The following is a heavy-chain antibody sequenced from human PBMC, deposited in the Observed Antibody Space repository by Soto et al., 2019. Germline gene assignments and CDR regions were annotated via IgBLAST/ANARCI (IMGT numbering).Heavy chain of an antibody. Sequence: GGSLRLSCAASGFIFSSYAMHWVRQAPGKGLEYVSAITNNGGATYYANSVKGRFTISRDNSKNTLYLQMGSLRAEDMAVYYCARWAPDHGHSVGMDGWGKGITVTVSS. V-gene: IGHV3-64*01. D-gene: IGHD4-17*01. J-gene: IGHJ6*04. CDR1: GFIFSSYA. CDR2: ITNNGGAT. CDR3: ARWAPDHGHSVGMDG.